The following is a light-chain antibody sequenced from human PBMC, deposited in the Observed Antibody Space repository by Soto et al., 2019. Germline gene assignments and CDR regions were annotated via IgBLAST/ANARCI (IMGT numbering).Light chain of an antibody. V-gene: IGKV1-5*01. CDR2: DTS. CDR1: QSINNW. Sequence: DIQMTQSPSTLSASVGDRVIITCRASQSINNWLAWYQQKPGKAPKLLIYDTSSLESGVPSRFSGSGSGTEFTLTISSLQPDDFATYYCQQYSSYSYTFGQGTKLEIK. J-gene: IGKJ2*01. CDR3: QQYSSYSYT.